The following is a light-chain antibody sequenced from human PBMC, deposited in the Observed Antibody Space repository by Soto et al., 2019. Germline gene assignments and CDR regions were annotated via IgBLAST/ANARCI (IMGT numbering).Light chain of an antibody. CDR1: SGHSSYA. V-gene: IGLV4-69*01. CDR3: QTWGTDVSV. Sequence: QSVLTQWPSASASLGASVTLTCTLSSGHSSYAIAWHQQQPETGPRFLMRLNSDGSHNKGYGIPDRFSGSSSGAERSLTISSRQSEDEADYYCQTWGTDVSVFGGGTQLTVL. J-gene: IGLJ7*01. CDR2: LNSDGSH.